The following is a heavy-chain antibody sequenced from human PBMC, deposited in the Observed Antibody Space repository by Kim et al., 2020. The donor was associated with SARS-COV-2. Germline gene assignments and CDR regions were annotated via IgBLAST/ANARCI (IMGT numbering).Heavy chain of an antibody. J-gene: IGHJ3*02. D-gene: IGHD5-18*01. V-gene: IGHV3-33*06. Sequence: GGSLRLSCAASGFTFSSYGMHWVRQAPGKGLEWVAVIWYDGSNKYYADSVKGRFTISRDNSKNTLYLQMNSLRAEDTAVYYCAKDLDDTVGVDTAIPDAFDIWGQGTMVTVSS. CDR3: AKDLDDTVGVDTAIPDAFDI. CDR1: GFTFSSYG. CDR2: IWYDGSNK.